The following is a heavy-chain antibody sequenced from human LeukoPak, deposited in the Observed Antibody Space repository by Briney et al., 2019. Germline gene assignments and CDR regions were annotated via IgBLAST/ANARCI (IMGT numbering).Heavy chain of an antibody. Sequence: PGGSLRLSCAASGFTFSSYAMTWVRQAPGKGLEWVSAIRSSGRNTYYADSVKGRFTISRDNSKTTLYLQMDSLRAEDTAVYYCAKPYRECSSTTCFFSFDSWGQGTLVTVSS. CDR1: GFTFSSYA. V-gene: IGHV3-23*01. CDR2: IRSSGRNT. J-gene: IGHJ4*02. D-gene: IGHD2-2*01. CDR3: AKPYRECSSTTCFFSFDS.